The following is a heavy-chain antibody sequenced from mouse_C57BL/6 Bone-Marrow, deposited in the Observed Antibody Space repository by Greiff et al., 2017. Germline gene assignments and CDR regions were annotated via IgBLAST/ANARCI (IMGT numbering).Heavy chain of an antibody. V-gene: IGHV2-5*01. J-gene: IGHJ3*01. CDR3: AYGEDRSVHWFAY. D-gene: IGHD1-1*01. CDR2: IWRGGST. CDR1: GCSSTSYG. Sequence: VQLEESGPGLVLSSQRLSITSPVSGCSSTSYGVLWVRQSPGKGLEWLGVIWRGGSTDYNAAFMSRLSITKDNSKSQVFFKMTSLQSDDSAIFFYAYGEDRSVHWFAY.